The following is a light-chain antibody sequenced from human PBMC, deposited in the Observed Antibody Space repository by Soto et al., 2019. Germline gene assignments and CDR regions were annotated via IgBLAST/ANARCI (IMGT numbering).Light chain of an antibody. CDR3: QQYGSSRIT. CDR2: GAS. J-gene: IGKJ5*01. CDR1: QSVATN. V-gene: IGKV3-20*01. Sequence: EIVMTQSPATLSVSPVERATLSCRASQSVATNLAWYQQKPGQAPRLLIYGASSRATGIPDRFSGSGSGTDFTLTISRLEPEDFAVYYCQQYGSSRITFGQGTRLEIK.